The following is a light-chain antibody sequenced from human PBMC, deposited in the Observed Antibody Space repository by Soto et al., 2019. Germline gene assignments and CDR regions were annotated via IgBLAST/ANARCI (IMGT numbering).Light chain of an antibody. CDR3: AAWDDSLNGPV. Sequence: QSVLTQPPSASGTPGQRVTISCSGGSSNIGKIGGNTVNWYQQLPGSAPKLLIYSNHQRPSGVPDRFSGSKSGTSASLAISGLQSDDEADYYCAAWDDSLNGPVFGGGTKLTVL. CDR2: SNH. CDR1: SSNIGKIGGNT. J-gene: IGLJ3*02. V-gene: IGLV1-44*01.